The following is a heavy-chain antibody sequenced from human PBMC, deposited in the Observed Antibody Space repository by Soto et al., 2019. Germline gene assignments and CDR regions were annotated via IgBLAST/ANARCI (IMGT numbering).Heavy chain of an antibody. CDR3: ARGNDWKSSTFDI. Sequence: QVQLQESGPGLVKPSETLSLTCTVAGGSLTDHYWNWFRQSPGKGLHWIGYVYYSGGTNYNPSLKSRVTMSVDTSKNPCSLNLRSVTAAETAGYYCARGNDWKSSTFDIWGQGTMVSVSS. D-gene: IGHD2-21*01. CDR2: VYYSGGT. V-gene: IGHV4-59*11. J-gene: IGHJ3*02. CDR1: GGSLTDHY.